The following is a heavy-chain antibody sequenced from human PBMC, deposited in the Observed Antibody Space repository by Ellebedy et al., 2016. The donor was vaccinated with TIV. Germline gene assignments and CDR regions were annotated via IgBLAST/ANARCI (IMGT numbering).Heavy chain of an antibody. V-gene: IGHV4-31*03. D-gene: IGHD6-19*01. J-gene: IGHJ4*01. CDR1: GGSINNKNYH. Sequence: SETLSLTCNVSGGSINNKNYHWSWVRQLPGKGLEWIGYVYYTGVTYSNPPLQSRVTVSLDMSKNQFSLKVTSLTAADTAVYYCAREGSVAGTGFDYWGQGILVTVSS. CDR3: AREGSVAGTGFDY. CDR2: VYYTGVT.